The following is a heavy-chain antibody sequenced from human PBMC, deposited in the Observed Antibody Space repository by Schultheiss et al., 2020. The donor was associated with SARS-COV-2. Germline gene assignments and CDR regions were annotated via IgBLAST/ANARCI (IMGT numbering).Heavy chain of an antibody. CDR2: ISYDGSNK. Sequence: GGSLRLSCAASGFTFSSYAMHWVRQAPGKGLEWVAVISYDGSNKYYADSVKGRFTISRDNAKNTLYLQMNSLRAEDTAVYYCARAEIDEYYYDSSGYYYFDYWGQGTLVTVSS. CDR1: GFTFSSYA. D-gene: IGHD3-22*01. V-gene: IGHV3-30*04. CDR3: ARAEIDEYYYDSSGYYYFDY. J-gene: IGHJ4*02.